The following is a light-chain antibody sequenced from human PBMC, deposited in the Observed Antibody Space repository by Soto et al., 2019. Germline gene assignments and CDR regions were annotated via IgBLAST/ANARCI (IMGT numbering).Light chain of an antibody. J-gene: IGKJ2*01. V-gene: IGKV4-1*01. Sequence: DIVMTQSPDSLAVSLGERATINCKSSQNVLYKSNNENYLAWFQQKPGQPPKLLIYWASTRKSGVPDRFTGSGSVSNFTLTISSLQAADVAFYYCQQYYNTPPYTFGQGTRLEI. CDR2: WAS. CDR3: QQYYNTPPYT. CDR1: QNVLYKSNNENY.